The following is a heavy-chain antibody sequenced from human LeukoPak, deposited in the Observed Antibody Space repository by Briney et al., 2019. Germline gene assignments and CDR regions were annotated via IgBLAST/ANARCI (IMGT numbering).Heavy chain of an antibody. CDR3: ARLYPLTSHYYFDY. CDR1: GGSISSSNYY. J-gene: IGHJ4*02. Sequence: SETLSLTCTVSGGSISSSNYYWGWIRQPPGKGLEWIGSIYYSGNTYYNPSLKSRVTISVDTSKNQFSLKLSSVTAADTAVYYCARLYPLTSHYYFDYWGQGTLVTVSS. V-gene: IGHV4-39*01. D-gene: IGHD2-2*01. CDR2: IYYSGNT.